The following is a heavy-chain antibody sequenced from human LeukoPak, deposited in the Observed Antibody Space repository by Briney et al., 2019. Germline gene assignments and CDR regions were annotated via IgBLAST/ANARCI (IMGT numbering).Heavy chain of an antibody. Sequence: ASVKVSCKASGYTFTSYGISWVRQAPGQGLEWMGWINPNSGGTNYAQKFQGRVTMTRDTSISTAYMELSRLRSDDTAVYYCARGSRGSYSPYWGQGTLVTVSS. CDR1: GYTFTSYG. CDR2: INPNSGGT. V-gene: IGHV1-2*02. D-gene: IGHD1-26*01. CDR3: ARGSRGSYSPY. J-gene: IGHJ4*02.